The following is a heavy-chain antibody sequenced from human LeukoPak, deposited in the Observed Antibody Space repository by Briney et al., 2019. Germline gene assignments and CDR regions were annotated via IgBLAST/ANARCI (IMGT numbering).Heavy chain of an antibody. D-gene: IGHD1-26*01. V-gene: IGHV3-15*01. J-gene: IGHJ4*02. Sequence: PGGPLRLSCAASEFTFSNAWVSWVRQAPGKGLEWVGRIKSKTDGGTRDYTAPVKGRFTILRDDSKNRLYLQMNSLKTEDTAVYYCVTVGAADYWGQGTLVTVSS. CDR3: VTVGAADY. CDR2: IKSKTDGGTR. CDR1: EFTFSNAW.